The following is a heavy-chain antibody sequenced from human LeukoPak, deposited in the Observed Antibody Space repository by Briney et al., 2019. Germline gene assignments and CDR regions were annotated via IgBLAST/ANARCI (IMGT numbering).Heavy chain of an antibody. CDR1: GYTFTSYA. CDR2: INAGNGNT. Sequence: ASVKVSCKASGYTFTSYAMHWVRQAPGQRLEWMGWINAGNGNTKYSQKFQGRVTSTRDTSASTAYMELSSLRSEDTAVYYCARIDYGDYSVDYWGQGTMVTVSS. J-gene: IGHJ4*02. V-gene: IGHV1-3*01. CDR3: ARIDYGDYSVDY. D-gene: IGHD4-17*01.